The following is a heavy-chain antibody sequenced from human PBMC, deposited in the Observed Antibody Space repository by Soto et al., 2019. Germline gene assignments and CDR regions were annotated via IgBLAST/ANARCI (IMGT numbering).Heavy chain of an antibody. CDR2: IYPDGDT. CDR3: ATGLDTAKVGY. D-gene: IGHD5-18*01. CDR1: GFTVSNNH. V-gene: IGHV3-53*01. Sequence: PGGSLRLSCAASGFTVSNNHMTWVRQAPGRGPEWVSTIYPDGDTFYADSVKGRFTSSRDNSKNRLYLQMNSLRAEDTAVYYCATGLDTAKVGYWGQGALVTVSS. J-gene: IGHJ4*02.